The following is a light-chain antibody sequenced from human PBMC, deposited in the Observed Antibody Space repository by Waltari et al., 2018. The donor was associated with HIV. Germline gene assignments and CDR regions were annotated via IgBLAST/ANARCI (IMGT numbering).Light chain of an antibody. CDR3: QQYDNLPLT. CDR1: QDISNY. CDR2: DAS. V-gene: IGKV1-33*01. Sequence: DIQMTQSPSSLSASVGDRVTITCQASQDISNYLNWYQQKPGKDPKLLIYDASNLETGVPSRFSGSGSGTDFTSTISSLQPEDIATYYCQQYDNLPLTFGGGTKVEIK. J-gene: IGKJ4*01.